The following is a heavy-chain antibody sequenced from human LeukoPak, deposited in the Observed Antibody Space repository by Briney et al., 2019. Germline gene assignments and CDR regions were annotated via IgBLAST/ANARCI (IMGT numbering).Heavy chain of an antibody. CDR1: GYTFTGYY. CDR2: INPNSGGT. Sequence: ASVKVSCKASGYTFTGYYMHWVRQAPGQGLEWMGWINPNSGGTNYAQKFQGRVTMTRDTSISTAYMELSRLRSDDTAVYYCARGGIDIVVVPAAANWFDPWGQGTLVTVSS. J-gene: IGHJ5*02. CDR3: ARGGIDIVVVPAAANWFDP. V-gene: IGHV1-2*02. D-gene: IGHD2-2*01.